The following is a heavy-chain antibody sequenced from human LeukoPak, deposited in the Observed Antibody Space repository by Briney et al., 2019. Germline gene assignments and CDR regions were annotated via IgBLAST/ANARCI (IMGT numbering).Heavy chain of an antibody. Sequence: GGSLRLSCSASGFIFSTYSMNWVRQAPGKGLEWVSYIGSTGDYIFYADSVKGRFTISRDNAKNSLYLQINSLRAEDTAVYYCAKVPNVVVVAALYYFDYWGQGTLVTVSS. J-gene: IGHJ4*02. D-gene: IGHD2-15*01. CDR1: GFIFSTYS. CDR3: AKVPNVVVVAALYYFDY. V-gene: IGHV3-21*04. CDR2: IGSTGDYI.